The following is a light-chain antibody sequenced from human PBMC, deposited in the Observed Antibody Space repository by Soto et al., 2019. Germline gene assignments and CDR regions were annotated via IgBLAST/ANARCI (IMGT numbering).Light chain of an antibody. V-gene: IGKV3-20*01. CDR2: GAS. J-gene: IGKJ2*01. CDR1: QSVSSAS. Sequence: EIGLTQSPGTLSLSPGERATLSCRASQSVSSASLAWYPQIPGQAPRLLIYGASSRATGIPDRFSGSGSGTDFTLTISGLEPEDFAVYYCQQSGSSFYTFGQGTKLEIK. CDR3: QQSGSSFYT.